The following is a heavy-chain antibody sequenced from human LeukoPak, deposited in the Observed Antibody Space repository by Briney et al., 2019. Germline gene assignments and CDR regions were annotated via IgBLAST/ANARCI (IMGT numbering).Heavy chain of an antibody. Sequence: GGSLRLACAAAGVTLSSNGMGCVRQAPGRGLGWVSAISGSGGSTYYADSVKGRFTISRDNSKNTLYLQMNSLRAEYTAASYCAKIHYYDSRGYYLDYFDHWGQGTLVTVSS. J-gene: IGHJ4*02. V-gene: IGHV3-23*01. CDR3: AKIHYYDSRGYYLDYFDH. CDR1: GVTLSSNG. CDR2: ISGSGGST. D-gene: IGHD3-22*01.